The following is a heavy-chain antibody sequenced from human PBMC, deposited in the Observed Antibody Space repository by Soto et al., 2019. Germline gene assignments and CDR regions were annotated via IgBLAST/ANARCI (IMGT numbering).Heavy chain of an antibody. V-gene: IGHV3-48*02. D-gene: IGHD3-3*01. CDR1: VFTFSSYS. CDR3: ARDVLGVEY. CDR2: ISGSSSTI. J-gene: IGHJ4*02. Sequence: GWSLRLSCAASVFTFSSYSMNWFRQARFNVQEWVSYISGSSSTIYESDFVKGRLNIFRDNAKNSLYLQMNSIRDEDTAVYYCARDVLGVEYWGQRSLVTAPQ.